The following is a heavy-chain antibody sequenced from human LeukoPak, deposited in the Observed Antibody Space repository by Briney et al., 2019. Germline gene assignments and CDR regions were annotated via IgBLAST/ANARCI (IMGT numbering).Heavy chain of an antibody. CDR3: ARGAANGYGDFYRWYYFDY. V-gene: IGHV1-69*05. CDR1: GGTFSSYA. J-gene: IGHJ4*02. Sequence: SVKVSCKASGGTFSSYAISWVRQAPGQGLEWMGGIIPIFGTANYAQKFQGRVTITTDESTSTAYMELSSLRSEDTAVYYCARGAANGYGDFYRWYYFDYWGQGTLVTVSS. CDR2: IIPIFGTA. D-gene: IGHD4-17*01.